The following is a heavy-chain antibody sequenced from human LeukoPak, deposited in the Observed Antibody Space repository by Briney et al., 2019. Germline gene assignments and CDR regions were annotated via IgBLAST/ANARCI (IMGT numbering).Heavy chain of an antibody. D-gene: IGHD6-19*01. Sequence: GGSLRLSCEASGLSFSGYSMNWVRQAPGKALEWVSSISSSSTYMFHADSVKGRFTISRDNAKNSLYLRMNSLRAEDTAVYYCARGDYRPAMAGEPFDYWGQGTLVTVSS. J-gene: IGHJ4*02. V-gene: IGHV3-21*01. CDR3: ARGDYRPAMAGEPFDY. CDR2: ISSSSTYM. CDR1: GLSFSGYS.